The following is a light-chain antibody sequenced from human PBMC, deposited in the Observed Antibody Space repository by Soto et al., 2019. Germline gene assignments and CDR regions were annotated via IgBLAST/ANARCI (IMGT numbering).Light chain of an antibody. J-gene: IGLJ1*01. CDR2: NNN. CDR1: SSNIGSNT. Sequence: QSVLTQPPSASGTPGQRVTISCSGSSSNIGSNTVNWYQRLPGTAPKLLIYNNNQRPSGVPDRFSGAKSGTSASLAISGLQSGDEADYYCAAWDDSLNGLVFGPGTKLTVL. CDR3: AAWDDSLNGLV. V-gene: IGLV1-44*01.